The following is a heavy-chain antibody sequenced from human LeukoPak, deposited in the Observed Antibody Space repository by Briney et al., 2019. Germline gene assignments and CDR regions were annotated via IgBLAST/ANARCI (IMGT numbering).Heavy chain of an antibody. CDR3: VRERGPYNDFDI. D-gene: IGHD2-21*01. Sequence: PGRSLRLSCAASGFSFSNFGMHWVRQAPGKGLQRVSVIWSDGKNKFYADSVKGRFTIFRDNSKKTLDLQLNSLRAEDTALYYCVRERGPYNDFDIWGQGTMVTVSS. CDR2: IWSDGKNK. V-gene: IGHV3-33*01. CDR1: GFSFSNFG. J-gene: IGHJ3*02.